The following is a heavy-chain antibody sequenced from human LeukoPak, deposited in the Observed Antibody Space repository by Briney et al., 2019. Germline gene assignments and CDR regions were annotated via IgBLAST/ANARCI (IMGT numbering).Heavy chain of an antibody. CDR2: ISWNSGNI. D-gene: IGHD5-18*01. V-gene: IGHV3-9*01. CDR1: GFTFDDYA. CDR3: ARDRYSYGVAEDY. J-gene: IGHJ4*02. Sequence: GGSLRLSCAASGFTFDDYAMHWVWQAPGKGLEWVSGISWNSGNIGYADSVKGRFTISRDNAKNSLYLQMNSLRAEDTAVYYCARDRYSYGVAEDYWGQGTLVTVSS.